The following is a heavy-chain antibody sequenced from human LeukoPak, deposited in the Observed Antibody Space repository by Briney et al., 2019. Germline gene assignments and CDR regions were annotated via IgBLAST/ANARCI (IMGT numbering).Heavy chain of an antibody. D-gene: IGHD6-13*01. V-gene: IGHV3-9*01. CDR1: GFTFDDYA. Sequence: PGGSLRLSCAASGFTFDDYAMHWVRQAPGKGLEWVSGISWNSGSIGYADSVKGRFTISRDNAKNSLYLQMNSLRAEDTAVYYCARDYQWIAAAGTGPYWGQGTLVTVSS. J-gene: IGHJ4*02. CDR2: ISWNSGSI. CDR3: ARDYQWIAAAGTGPY.